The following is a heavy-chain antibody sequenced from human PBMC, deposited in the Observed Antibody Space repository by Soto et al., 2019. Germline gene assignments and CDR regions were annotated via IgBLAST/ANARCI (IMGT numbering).Heavy chain of an antibody. V-gene: IGHV3-23*01. CDR1: GFTFSSYA. D-gene: IGHD1-26*01. J-gene: IGHJ4*02. CDR3: ASRGSGSYYDY. Sequence: EVQLLESGGGLVQPGGSLRLSCAASGFTFSSYAMRWVRQAPVKGLEWDSVISGSGDSTYYADSVKGRFTISRDKSKNTLYLQMNSLRAEDMAVYYCASRGSGSYYDYWGQGTLVTVSS. CDR2: ISGSGDST.